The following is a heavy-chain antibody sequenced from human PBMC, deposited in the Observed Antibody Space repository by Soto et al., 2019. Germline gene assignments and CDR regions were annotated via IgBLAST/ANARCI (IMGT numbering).Heavy chain of an antibody. CDR1: GGTFSSYA. V-gene: IGHV1-69*06. D-gene: IGHD6-6*01. CDR2: IIPIFGTA. J-gene: IGHJ6*01. Sequence: ASVKVSCKASGGTFSSYAISWVRQAPGQGLEWMGGIIPIFGTANYAQKFQGRVTITADKSTSTAYMELSSLRSEDTAVYYCALAKQLVANYYYGMDVWGQGTTGTVSS. CDR3: ALAKQLVANYYYGMDV.